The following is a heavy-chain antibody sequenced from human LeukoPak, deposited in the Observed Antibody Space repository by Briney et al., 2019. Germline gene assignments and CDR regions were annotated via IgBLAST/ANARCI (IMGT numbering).Heavy chain of an antibody. V-gene: IGHV3-30*02. CDR3: AKDVNVGGDYFDY. Sequence: GGSLRLSCGASGFTFRNYGMHWVRLAPGKGLEWVAFIRYDGSIKYYVDSVKGRFTVSRDNSKNTLYLQMNSLRAEDTAVYYCAKDVNVGGDYFDYWGQGTQVTVYS. D-gene: IGHD3-10*01. CDR1: GFTFRNYG. CDR2: IRYDGSIK. J-gene: IGHJ4*02.